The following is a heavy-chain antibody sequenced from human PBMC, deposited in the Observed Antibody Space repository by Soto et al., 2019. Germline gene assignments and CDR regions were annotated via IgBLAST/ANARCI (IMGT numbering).Heavy chain of an antibody. CDR3: ASWLQREHAYDI. Sequence: DVQLVESGGGLIQPGGSLRLSCAVSGLTVSDRKYITWVRQAPGKGLEWVSALYSTYGTYYADLVWGRFTVSRDHLNNTVYLHMNDLRPDDTALYFCASWLQREHAYDIWGLGTMVTVSS. CDR2: LYSTYGT. V-gene: IGHV3-53*01. D-gene: IGHD1-1*01. CDR1: GLTVSDRKY. J-gene: IGHJ3*02.